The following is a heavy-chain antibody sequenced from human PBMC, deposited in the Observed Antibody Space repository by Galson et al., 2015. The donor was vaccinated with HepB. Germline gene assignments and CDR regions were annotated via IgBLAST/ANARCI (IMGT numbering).Heavy chain of an antibody. J-gene: IGHJ6*02. CDR3: AKSTDYDFWSGYGYYYHGLDA. Sequence: SLRLSCAASGFTFTTYAMGWVRQAPGKGLEWVSSISGSAATTYHADPVKGRFTISRDNTKNTLYLQMNSLRAEDTAVYYCAKSTDYDFWSGYGYYYHGLDAWGQGTAVTVSS. CDR2: ISGSAATT. CDR1: GFTFTTYA. V-gene: IGHV3-23*01. D-gene: IGHD3-3*01.